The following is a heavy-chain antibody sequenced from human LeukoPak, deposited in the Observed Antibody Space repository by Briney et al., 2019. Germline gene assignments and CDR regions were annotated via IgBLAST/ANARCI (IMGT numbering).Heavy chain of an antibody. J-gene: IGHJ3*02. Sequence: GGSLRLSCAASGFTFSSYAMNWVRQDPGKGLEWLSLISDSPGITYYTDSVKGRFTISRSNSNNTVYLQMNNLRAEDTAVYYCARGPWAAIFGVIMGRPFEIWGQGTMVTVSS. CDR3: ARGPWAAIFGVIMGRPFEI. CDR2: ISDSPGIT. CDR1: GFTFSSYA. D-gene: IGHD3-3*01. V-gene: IGHV3-23*01.